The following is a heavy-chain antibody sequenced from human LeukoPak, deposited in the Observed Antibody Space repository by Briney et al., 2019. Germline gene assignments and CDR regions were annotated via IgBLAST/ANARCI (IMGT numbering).Heavy chain of an antibody. CDR3: AREGYDFWSGYYPQHYYYGMDV. V-gene: IGHV1-8*01. Sequence: ASVKVSCKASGYTFTSYDINWVRQATGQGLEWMGRMNPNSGNTGYAQKFQGRVTMTRNTSISTAYMELSSLRSEDTAVYYCAREGYDFWSGYYPQHYYYGMDVWGQGTTVTVSS. D-gene: IGHD3-3*01. CDR2: MNPNSGNT. CDR1: GYTFTSYD. J-gene: IGHJ6*02.